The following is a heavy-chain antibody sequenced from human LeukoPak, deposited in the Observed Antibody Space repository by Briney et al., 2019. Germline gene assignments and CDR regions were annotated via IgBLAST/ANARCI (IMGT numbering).Heavy chain of an antibody. V-gene: IGHV1-46*01. CDR2: IDPSGGTT. D-gene: IGHD2-2*01. Sequence: ASVKVSCKPSGYTFTSCSMHWVRQAPGQGLEWMGIIDPSGGTTRYAQKFQGRVTMTRDTSTSTVYMELSSLRSEDTAVYYCARVATPSRNYYYYGMDVWGQGTTVTVSS. CDR1: GYTFTSCS. CDR3: ARVATPSRNYYYYGMDV. J-gene: IGHJ6*02.